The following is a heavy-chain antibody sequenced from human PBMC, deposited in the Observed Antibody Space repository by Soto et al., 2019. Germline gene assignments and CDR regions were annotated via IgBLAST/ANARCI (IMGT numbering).Heavy chain of an antibody. CDR2: IYYSGST. V-gene: IGHV4-59*01. CDR1: GGSISSYY. D-gene: IGHD3-10*01. Sequence: PSETLSLTCTVSGGSISSYYWSWIRQPPGKGLEWIGYIYYSGSTNYTPSLKSRVTISVDTSKNQFSLKLSSVTAAATAVYYCHRFGELLYYGMDVWGQGPTVTVSS. J-gene: IGHJ6*02. CDR3: HRFGELLYYGMDV.